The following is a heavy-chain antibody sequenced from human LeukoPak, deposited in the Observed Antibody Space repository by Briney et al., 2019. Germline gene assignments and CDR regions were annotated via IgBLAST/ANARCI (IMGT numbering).Heavy chain of an antibody. CDR3: ARDAAVAGNLDL. D-gene: IGHD6-13*01. J-gene: IGHJ2*01. CDR2: IYYSGST. CDR1: GGSISSSSYY. V-gene: IGHV4-39*01. Sequence: PSETLSLTCTVSGGSISSSSYYWGWIRQPPGQGLEWIGSIYYSGSTYYNPSLKSRVTISVDTSKNQFSLKLSSVTAADTAVYYCARDAAVAGNLDLWGRGTLVTVSS.